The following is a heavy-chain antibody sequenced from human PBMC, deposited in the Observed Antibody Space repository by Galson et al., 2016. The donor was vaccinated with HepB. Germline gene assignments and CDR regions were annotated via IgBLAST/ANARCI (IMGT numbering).Heavy chain of an antibody. Sequence: SETLSLTCTVSGASISSYYWSWIRQPPGKGLEWIGYIYNSGSTNYNPSLKSRITISVDTSKNQFSLKLSSVTAADTAVYYCARGNGWFHFDSWGQGTLVTVSS. CDR3: ARGNGWFHFDS. CDR2: IYNSGST. V-gene: IGHV4-59*01. CDR1: GASISSYY. D-gene: IGHD6-19*01. J-gene: IGHJ4*02.